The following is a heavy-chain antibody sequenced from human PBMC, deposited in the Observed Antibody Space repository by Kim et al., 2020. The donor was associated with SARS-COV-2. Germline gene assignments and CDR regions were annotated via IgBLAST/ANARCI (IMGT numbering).Heavy chain of an antibody. V-gene: IGHV3-23*01. CDR3: ANARISSIWYRSGDY. CDR1: GFTFKLYA. J-gene: IGHJ4*02. Sequence: GGSLRLSCAASGFTFKLYAMSWVRQAPGKGLEWVSSTSGSGDVSYYADSVKGRFTISRDSPKTTLFLQMNSLRAEDTAVYYCANARISSIWYRSGDYWGQGTLVTVSS. D-gene: IGHD6-13*01. CDR2: TSGSGDVS.